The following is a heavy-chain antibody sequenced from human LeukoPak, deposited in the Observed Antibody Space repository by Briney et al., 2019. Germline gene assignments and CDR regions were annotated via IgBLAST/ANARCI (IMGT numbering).Heavy chain of an antibody. Sequence: GGSLRLSCAASGFTFSSYSMNWVRQAPGKGLEWVSSISSSSSYIYYADSVKGRFTISRDNAKNSLSLQMNRLRAEDTAVYYCATQRPTPAYWGQGTLVTVSS. CDR3: ATQRPTPAY. V-gene: IGHV3-21*01. D-gene: IGHD5-24*01. CDR2: ISSSSSYI. J-gene: IGHJ4*02. CDR1: GFTFSSYS.